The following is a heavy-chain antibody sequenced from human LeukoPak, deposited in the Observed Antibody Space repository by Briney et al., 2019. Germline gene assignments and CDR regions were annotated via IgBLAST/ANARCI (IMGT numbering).Heavy chain of an antibody. CDR1: GGSISSYC. Sequence: SETLSLTCTVSGGSISSYCWSWIRQPPGKGLEWIGYIYTSGSTNYNPSLKSRVTISVDTSKNQFSLKLSSVTAADTAVYYCARQVHLRFYSSSRQGRYNWFDPWGQGTLVTVSS. CDR3: ARQVHLRFYSSSRQGRYNWFDP. V-gene: IGHV4-4*09. D-gene: IGHD6-6*01. J-gene: IGHJ5*02. CDR2: IYTSGST.